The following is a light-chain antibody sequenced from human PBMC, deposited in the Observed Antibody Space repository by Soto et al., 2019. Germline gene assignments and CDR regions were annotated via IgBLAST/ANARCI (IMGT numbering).Light chain of an antibody. Sequence: EIVMTQSPATLSVSPGERATLSCRASQSVSSNLAWYQQKPGQAPRLLIYGASTRATGIPARFSGSGSGTEFTLTISSLQSEDFAVYYCQQYNTWRSITFGQGTRLGIK. CDR3: QQYNTWRSIT. V-gene: IGKV3-15*01. CDR1: QSVSSN. J-gene: IGKJ5*01. CDR2: GAS.